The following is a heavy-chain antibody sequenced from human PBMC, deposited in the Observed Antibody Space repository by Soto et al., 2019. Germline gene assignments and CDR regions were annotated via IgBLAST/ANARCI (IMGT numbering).Heavy chain of an antibody. CDR2: ISGSGGST. CDR1: GFTFSSDA. Sequence: GSLRLSRAASGFTFSSDAMSWVRQAPGKGREWVSAISGSGGSTYYAGSVKGRFTISRDSCKLTLYLQMDSLRAEDTAVYYCGTMGATMGEECKSMEVWGQGTTVTESS. CDR3: GTMGATMGEECKSMEV. D-gene: IGHD1-26*01. J-gene: IGHJ6*02. V-gene: IGHV3-23*01.